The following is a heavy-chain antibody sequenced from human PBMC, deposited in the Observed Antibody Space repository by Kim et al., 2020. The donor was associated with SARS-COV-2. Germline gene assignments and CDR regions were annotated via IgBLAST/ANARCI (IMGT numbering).Heavy chain of an antibody. V-gene: IGHV3-64D*06. J-gene: IGHJ4*02. D-gene: IGHD2-2*01. Sequence: SVKCRFTIYRDNSKNTLYLQMRSLRAEDTAVYYVVKAFVVVPAAIGSEDYWGQGTLVTVSS. CDR3: VKAFVVVPAAIGSEDY.